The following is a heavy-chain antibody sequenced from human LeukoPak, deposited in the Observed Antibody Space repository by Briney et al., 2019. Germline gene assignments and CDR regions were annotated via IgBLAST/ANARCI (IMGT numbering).Heavy chain of an antibody. J-gene: IGHJ4*02. CDR1: GFTFSSYS. V-gene: IGHV3-21*01. D-gene: IGHD6-6*01. Sequence: GGSLRLSCAASGFTFSSYSMNWVRQAPGKGLEWVSSISSSSSYIYYADSVKGRFTISRDNAKNSLYLQMNSLRAEDTAVYYCARAGSSSPLIDYWGQGTLVTASS. CDR3: ARAGSSSPLIDY. CDR2: ISSSSSYI.